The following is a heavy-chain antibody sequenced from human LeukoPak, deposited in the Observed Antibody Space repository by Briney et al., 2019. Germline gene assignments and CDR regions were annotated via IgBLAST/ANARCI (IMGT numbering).Heavy chain of an antibody. J-gene: IGHJ4*02. CDR1: GFTFSSNS. CDR2: ISDSGVNT. D-gene: IGHD4-11*01. CDR3: AKGGIYSYFDY. V-gene: IGHV3-23*01. Sequence: PGGSLRLSCAASGFTFSSNSMVWVRQAPGKGLEWVSAISDSGVNTFYADSVKGRFTISRDNSKNTLYLQMNSLRAGDTAVYYCAKGGIYSYFDYWGQGTLVTVSS.